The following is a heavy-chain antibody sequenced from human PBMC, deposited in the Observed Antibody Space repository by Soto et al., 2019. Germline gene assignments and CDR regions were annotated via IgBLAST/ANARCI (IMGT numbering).Heavy chain of an antibody. J-gene: IGHJ6*02. CDR1: GFTFSSYS. D-gene: IGHD6-13*01. CDR3: ARDSGIAAAVGSLDYYYYYGMDV. Sequence: GGSLRLSCAASGFTFSSYSMNWVRQAPGKGLEWVSSISSSSSYIYYADSVKGRFTISRDNAKNSLYLQMNSLRAEDTAVYYCARDSGIAAAVGSLDYYYYYGMDVWGQGTTVTVSS. V-gene: IGHV3-21*01. CDR2: ISSSSSYI.